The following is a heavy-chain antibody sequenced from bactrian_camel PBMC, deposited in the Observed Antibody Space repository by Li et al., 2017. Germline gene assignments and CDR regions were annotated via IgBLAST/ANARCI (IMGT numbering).Heavy chain of an antibody. CDR3: AADTRDICTLGNPGDFRY. Sequence: HVQLVESGGGSVQAGGSLRLSCAVSRCIYSSYCMGWFRQAPGKEREGVAAICTGDDITAYSDSVKGRVTISQDNAKNNVYLEMNSLVTDDTAMYYCAADTRDICTLGNPGDFRYWGQGTQVTVS. CDR1: RCIYSSYC. V-gene: IGHV3S1*01. D-gene: IGHD1*01. J-gene: IGHJ6*01. CDR2: ICTGDDIT.